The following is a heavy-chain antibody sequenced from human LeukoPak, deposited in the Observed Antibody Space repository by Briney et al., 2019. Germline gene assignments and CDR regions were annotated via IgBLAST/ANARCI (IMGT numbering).Heavy chain of an antibody. V-gene: IGHV3-23*01. CDR1: GFTFSSYA. J-gene: IGHJ5*01. D-gene: IGHD6-13*01. CDR3: ARESPVAATGRSWFDS. Sequence: PGGSLRLSCAASGFTFSSYAMNWVRQAPGKGLEWVSFISGSGDTTYHADSVKGRFTISRDNSKNTLYLQMNSLRAEDTALYYCARESPVAATGRSWFDSWGQGTLVTVSS. CDR2: ISGSGDTT.